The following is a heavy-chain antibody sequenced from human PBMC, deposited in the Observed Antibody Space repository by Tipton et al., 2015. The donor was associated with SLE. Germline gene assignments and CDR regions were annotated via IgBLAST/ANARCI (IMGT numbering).Heavy chain of an antibody. D-gene: IGHD3-3*01. J-gene: IGHJ6*02. CDR3: ARGITIFGVVITKPLGYYYYGMDV. CDR1: GYTFTGYY. Sequence: QVQLVQSGAEVKKPGASVKVSCKASGYTFTGYYMHWVRQAPGQGLEWMGRINPNSGGTNYAQKFQGRVTMTRDTSISTAYMELSRLRSDESAVYYCARGITIFGVVITKPLGYYYYGMDVWGQGTTVTVSS. CDR2: INPNSGGT. V-gene: IGHV1-2*06.